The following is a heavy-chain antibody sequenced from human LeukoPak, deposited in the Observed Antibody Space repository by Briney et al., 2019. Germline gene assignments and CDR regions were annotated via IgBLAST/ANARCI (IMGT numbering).Heavy chain of an antibody. V-gene: IGHV3-23*01. CDR2: ISGSADST. D-gene: IGHD6-19*01. CDR3: AKDQNRDSSGWIFDY. Sequence: PGGSLRLSCAASGFTFSSYAMSWVRQAPGKGLEWVSAISGSADSTYYADSVKGRFTISRDNSKNTLYLQMNSLRAEDTAVYSCAKDQNRDSSGWIFDYWGQGTLVTASS. J-gene: IGHJ4*02. CDR1: GFTFSSYA.